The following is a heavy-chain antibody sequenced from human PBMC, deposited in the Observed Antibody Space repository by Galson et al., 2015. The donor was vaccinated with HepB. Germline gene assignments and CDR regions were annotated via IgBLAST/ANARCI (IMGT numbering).Heavy chain of an antibody. CDR1: GYTFTSYG. J-gene: IGHJ4*02. D-gene: IGHD6-6*01. V-gene: IGHV1-18*01. Sequence: SVKVSCKASGYTFTSYGISWVRQAPGQGLEWMGWISAYNGNTNYAQKLQGRVTMTTDTSTSTAYMELRSLRSDDTAVYYCASFEYSSSSYYFDYWGQGTLVTVSS. CDR3: ASFEYSSSSYYFDY. CDR2: ISAYNGNT.